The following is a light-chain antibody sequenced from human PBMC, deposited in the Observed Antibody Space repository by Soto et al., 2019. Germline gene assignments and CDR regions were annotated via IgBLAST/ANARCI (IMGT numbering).Light chain of an antibody. CDR2: EVN. V-gene: IGLV2-8*01. CDR1: SSDVGDYNY. CDR3: SSYAGSNNVV. J-gene: IGLJ2*01. Sequence: QSALTQPRSVSGSPGQSVTVSCIGTSSDVGDYNYVSWYQQDPGKAPKLMIYEVNKRPSGVPDRFSGSKSGNTASLTVSGLQPEDDSDYYCSSYAGSNNVVFGGGTKLTVL.